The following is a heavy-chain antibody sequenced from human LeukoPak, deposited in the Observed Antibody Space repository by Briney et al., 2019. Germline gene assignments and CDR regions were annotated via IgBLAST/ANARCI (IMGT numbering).Heavy chain of an antibody. CDR1: GFTFSIYA. J-gene: IGHJ6*03. D-gene: IGHD3-10*01. V-gene: IGHV3-30*04. CDR3: AREGPGDYSYYMDV. Sequence: HPGRSLRLSCAASGFTFSIYAMHWVRQAPGKGLEWVAVISYDGSNKYYADSVKGRFTISRDNSKNTLYLQMNSLRTEDTAVYYCAREGPGDYSYYMDVWGKGTTVTVSS. CDR2: ISYDGSNK.